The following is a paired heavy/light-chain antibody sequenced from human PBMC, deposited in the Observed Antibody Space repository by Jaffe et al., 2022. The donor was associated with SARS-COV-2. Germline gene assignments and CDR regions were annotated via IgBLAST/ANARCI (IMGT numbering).Heavy chain of an antibody. CDR3: ARGLSRAIGNIFFDF. CDR1: GYSFSSYW. Sequence: EVQLVQSGVEVKKPGQFLKISCQASGYSFSSYWVAWVRQVPGEGLEWMGVIYPGDSDTRYSPSFQGRVTFSVDKATNTAFLQWRSLRASDSAIYYCARGLSRAIGNIFFDFWGQGTPVIVSS. V-gene: IGHV5-51*01. CDR2: IYPGDSDT. J-gene: IGHJ4*02. D-gene: IGHD1-1*01.
Light chain of an antibody. CDR3: QQRMKWPLT. Sequence: EVVLTQSPATLSLSPGESATLSCRTSQSVSNYLGWYQQKPGQAPRLLIYDASNRAPGVPARFSGSGSGTDFTLTISSLEPEDFAVYYCQQRMKWPLTFGRGTKVEIK. CDR1: QSVSNY. V-gene: IGKV3-11*01. CDR2: DAS. J-gene: IGKJ4*01.